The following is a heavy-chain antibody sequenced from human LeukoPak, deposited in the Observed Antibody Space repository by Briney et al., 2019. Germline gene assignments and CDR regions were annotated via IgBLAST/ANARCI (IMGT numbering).Heavy chain of an antibody. CDR1: GGSISSYY. D-gene: IGHD1-1*01. J-gene: IGHJ4*02. V-gene: IGHV4-4*07. Sequence: SETLSLTCTVSGGSISSYYGSWIRQPAGKGLEWIGRIYTSGSTNYNPSLKSRVTMSVDTSKNQFSLELSSVTAADTAVYYCARASNESPYYFDYWGQGTLVTVSS. CDR3: ARASNESPYYFDY. CDR2: IYTSGST.